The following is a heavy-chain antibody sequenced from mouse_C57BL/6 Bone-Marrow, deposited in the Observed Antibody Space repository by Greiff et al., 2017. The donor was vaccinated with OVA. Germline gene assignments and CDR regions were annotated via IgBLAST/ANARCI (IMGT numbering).Heavy chain of an antibody. V-gene: IGHV1-54*01. J-gene: IGHJ2*01. CDR1: GYAFTNYL. Sequence: VQLQQSGAELVRPGTSVKVSCKASGYAFTNYLIEWVKQRPGQGLEWIGVINPGSGGTNYNEKFKGKATLTADKSSSTAYMQLSSLTSEDSAVYFCARMGTTYYVDYWGQGTTLTVSS. D-gene: IGHD2-3*01. CDR3: ARMGTTYYVDY. CDR2: INPGSGGT.